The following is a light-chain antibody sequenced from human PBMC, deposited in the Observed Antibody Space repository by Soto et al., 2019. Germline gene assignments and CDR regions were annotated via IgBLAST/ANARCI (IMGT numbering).Light chain of an antibody. Sequence: QSVLTQPPSVSGSPGQSVTISCTGTSSDVGSYNRVSWYQQPPGTAPKLMIYDVSNRPSGVPDRFSGSKSGNTASLTISGLQAEDEADYYCSSYTSINTYVFGPGTKVTVL. CDR1: SSDVGSYNR. J-gene: IGLJ1*01. CDR2: DVS. V-gene: IGLV2-18*02. CDR3: SSYTSINTYV.